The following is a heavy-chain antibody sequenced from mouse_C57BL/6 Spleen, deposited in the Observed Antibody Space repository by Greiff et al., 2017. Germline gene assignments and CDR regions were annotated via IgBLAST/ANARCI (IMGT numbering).Heavy chain of an antibody. J-gene: IGHJ1*03. CDR2: INPNYGTT. CDR1: GYSFTDYN. D-gene: IGHD3-3*01. CDR3: ARAGTSSYWYFDV. Sequence: EVQLQESGPELVKPGASVKISCKASGYSFTDYNMNWVKQSTGKSLEWIGVINPNYGTTSYNQKFKGKATLTADKSSSTAYMQLNSLTSEDSAVDDCARAGTSSYWYFDVWGTGTTVTVSA. V-gene: IGHV1-39*01.